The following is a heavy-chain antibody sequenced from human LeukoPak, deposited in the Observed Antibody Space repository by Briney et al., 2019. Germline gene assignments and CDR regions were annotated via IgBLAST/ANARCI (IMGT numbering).Heavy chain of an antibody. CDR1: GFTFSSYA. CDR2: ISGRGGST. Sequence: GGSLRLSCAASGFTFSSYAMSWVRQARGKGLEWVSAISGRGGSTYYADSVKGRFTISRDNSKNTLYLQMNSLRAEDTAVYYCAKGNYYYGTGSYHMADYWGQGTLVTVSS. V-gene: IGHV3-23*01. CDR3: AKGNYYYGTGSYHMADY. D-gene: IGHD3-10*01. J-gene: IGHJ4*02.